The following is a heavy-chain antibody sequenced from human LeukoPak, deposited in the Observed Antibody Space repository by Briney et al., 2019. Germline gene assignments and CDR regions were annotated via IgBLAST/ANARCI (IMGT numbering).Heavy chain of an antibody. Sequence: SETLSLTCTVSGGSISSYYWSWIRQPPGKGLEWIGYIYYSGSTNYNPSLKSRVTISVDTSKNQFSLKLSSVTAADTAVYYCARRYSSSWYFLLDYWGQGTLVTVSS. D-gene: IGHD6-13*01. J-gene: IGHJ4*02. CDR3: ARRYSSSWYFLLDY. CDR1: GGSISSYY. CDR2: IYYSGST. V-gene: IGHV4-59*12.